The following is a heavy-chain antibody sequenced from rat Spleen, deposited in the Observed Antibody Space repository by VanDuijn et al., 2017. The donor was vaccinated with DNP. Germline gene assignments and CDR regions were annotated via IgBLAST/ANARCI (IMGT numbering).Heavy chain of an antibody. Sequence: EVQLQESGPGLVKPSQSLSLTCSVTGFSITSYYWGWIRQFPGNELEWMGYINSAGSTNYNPSLKSRISITRDTSKNQFFLQVNSVTTEYAATYYCARYDYVGYGDYWGQVVLVTVSS. CDR2: INSAGST. J-gene: IGHJ2*01. D-gene: IGHD1-11*01. CDR3: ARYDYVGYGDY. CDR1: GFSITSYY. V-gene: IGHV3-3*01.